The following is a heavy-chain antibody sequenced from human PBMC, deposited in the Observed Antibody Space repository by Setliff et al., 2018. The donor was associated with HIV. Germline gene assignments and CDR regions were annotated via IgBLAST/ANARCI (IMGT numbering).Heavy chain of an antibody. Sequence: SETLSLTCTVSGGSFSDYWTWIRQPPGKGLEWIGYIYNSASTSYNPSLKSRVTITVDTSKNQFSLKLSSVTAADTAVYYCARHSPSDYWGQGTLVTVSS. J-gene: IGHJ4*02. CDR3: ARHSPSDY. V-gene: IGHV4-59*08. CDR1: GGSFSDY. CDR2: IYNSAST.